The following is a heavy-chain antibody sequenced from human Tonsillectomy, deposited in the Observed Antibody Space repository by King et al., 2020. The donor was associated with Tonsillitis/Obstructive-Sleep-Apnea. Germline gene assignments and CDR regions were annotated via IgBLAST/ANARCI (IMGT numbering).Heavy chain of an antibody. CDR3: ARCTWLQLASD. D-gene: IGHD5-24*01. Sequence: QLVQSGPEVKKPGESLKISCKASGYSFTNFWIAWVRQMPGKGLEWVAIIYPGDSDARYSPSFQGHITISADKSINTAYLQRNSLKASDTGMYYCARCTWLQLASDWGLGTLVTVPS. V-gene: IGHV5-51*03. CDR1: GYSFTNFW. J-gene: IGHJ4*02. CDR2: IYPGDSDA.